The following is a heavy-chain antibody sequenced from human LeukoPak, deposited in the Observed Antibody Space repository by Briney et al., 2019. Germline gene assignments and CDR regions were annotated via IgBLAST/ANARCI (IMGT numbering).Heavy chain of an antibody. CDR1: GFTFSSYG. D-gene: IGHD3-22*01. CDR2: IWYDGRNK. CDR3: ARTEHYSDRSGYYYFDY. J-gene: IGHJ4*02. V-gene: IGHV3-33*01. Sequence: GGSLRLSCAASGFTFSSYGMHWVRQAPDKGLEWVALIWYDGRNKNYADSVKGRFTISRDNPKNTLYLQMNSLRAEDTAVYYCARTEHYSDRSGYYYFDYWGQGTLVTVSS.